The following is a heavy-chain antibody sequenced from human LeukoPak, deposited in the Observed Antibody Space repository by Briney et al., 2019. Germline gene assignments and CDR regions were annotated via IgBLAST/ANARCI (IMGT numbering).Heavy chain of an antibody. CDR1: GITFSTYA. D-gene: IGHD3-9*01. V-gene: IGHV3-23*01. J-gene: IGHJ1*01. Sequence: GGSLRLSCAASGITFSTYAMSWVRQAPGRGLEWVSGISGSGGNTYYADSVKGRFTISRDNSKNTLYLQMNSLRADDTAVYYCIPTRYFDRFLSWGQGTLVTVSS. CDR3: IPTRYFDRFLS. CDR2: ISGSGGNT.